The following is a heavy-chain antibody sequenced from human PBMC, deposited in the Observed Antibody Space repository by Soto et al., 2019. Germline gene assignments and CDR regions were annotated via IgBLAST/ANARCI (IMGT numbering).Heavy chain of an antibody. V-gene: IGHV3-72*01. CDR2: SRNKANSYTT. J-gene: IGHJ4*02. Sequence: EVPLVESGGGLVQPGGSLRLSCAVSGFTFSDHYMDWVRQAPGKGLEWVARSRNKANSYTTEYAASVKGRFIISRDDSENSLYLQMTSLKTEDTAVYYCATTSRGDPRDFDYWGQGTLVTVSS. CDR1: GFTFSDHY. D-gene: IGHD3-16*01. CDR3: ATTSRGDPRDFDY.